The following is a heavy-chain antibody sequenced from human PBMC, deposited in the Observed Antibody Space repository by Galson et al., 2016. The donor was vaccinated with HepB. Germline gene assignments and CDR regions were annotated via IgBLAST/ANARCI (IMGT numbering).Heavy chain of an antibody. Sequence: SVKVSCKASGDTFSNYGISWVRQAPGQGLEWMGGIIPIFGTTNYAQKFQGRVTITADKSTTTAYMELTSLRSEDTAFYYCARTVGKYDSSGYCPYNFDKWGQGTLVTVSS. D-gene: IGHD3-22*01. V-gene: IGHV1-69*06. CDR2: IIPIFGTT. CDR1: GDTFSNYG. CDR3: ARTVGKYDSSGYCPYNFDK. J-gene: IGHJ4*02.